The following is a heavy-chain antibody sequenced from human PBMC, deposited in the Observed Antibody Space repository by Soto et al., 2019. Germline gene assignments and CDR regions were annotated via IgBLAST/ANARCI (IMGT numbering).Heavy chain of an antibody. V-gene: IGHV1-46*01. D-gene: IGHD3-10*01. CDR1: GYTFTSYS. CDR3: ARDESLDG. CDR2: INPSGGST. J-gene: IGHJ6*02. Sequence: ASVKVSCKASGYTFTSYSMHWVRQAPGQGLEWMGIINPSGGSTTYAQKFQDRVTMTRDTSTSTVYMEVSSLRSEDTAVYYSARDESLDGWGQGPTVTVSS.